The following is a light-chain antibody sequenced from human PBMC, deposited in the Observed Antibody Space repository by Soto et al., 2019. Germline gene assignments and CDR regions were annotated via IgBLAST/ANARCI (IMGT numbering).Light chain of an antibody. CDR1: SSDVGGYNY. CDR2: DVS. J-gene: IGLJ1*01. CDR3: CSYAGSYTNV. V-gene: IGLV2-11*01. Sequence: QSALTQPRSVSGSPGQSVTISCTGTSSDVGGYNYVSWYQQHPGKAPKLMIYDVSKRPSGVPDRFSGSKSGNTASLTISGLKDEDEADYYCCSYAGSYTNVFGTGTKLTVL.